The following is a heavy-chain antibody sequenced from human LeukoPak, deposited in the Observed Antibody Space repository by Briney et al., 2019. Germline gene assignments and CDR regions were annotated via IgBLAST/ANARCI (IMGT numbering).Heavy chain of an antibody. J-gene: IGHJ4*02. CDR1: GFTFISYW. CDR2: INGYGSST. CDR3: ARDAPGNTALDY. D-gene: IGHD5-18*01. V-gene: IGHV3-74*01. Sequence: GGSLRLSCAASGFTFISYWMHWVRQAPGKGLVWVSRINGYGSSTDFADSVKGRFTISRDNAKNTLYLQMSSLRAEDTAVYYCARDAPGNTALDYWGQGTLVTVSS.